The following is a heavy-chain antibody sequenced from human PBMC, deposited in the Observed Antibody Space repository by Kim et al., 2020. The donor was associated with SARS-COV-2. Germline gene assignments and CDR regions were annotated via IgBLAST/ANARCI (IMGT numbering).Heavy chain of an antibody. CDR3: AKDGYCSSTSCYGALDY. D-gene: IGHD2-2*03. V-gene: IGHV3-30*02. J-gene: IGHJ4*02. Sequence: EKGRFTIARDESKNTLYRQMNSQRAEDTAVYYCAKDGYCSSTSCYGALDYWGQGTLVTVSS.